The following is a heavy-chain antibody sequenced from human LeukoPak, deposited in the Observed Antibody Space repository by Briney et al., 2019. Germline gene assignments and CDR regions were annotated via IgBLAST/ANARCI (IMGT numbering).Heavy chain of an antibody. D-gene: IGHD3-22*01. J-gene: IGHJ4*02. CDR1: GGSISSYY. CDR3: ARIGADSSGYYSDFDY. Sequence: SETLSLTCTVSGGSISSYYWSWIRQPPGKGLEWIGEINHSGSTNYNPSLKSRVTISVDTSKNQFSLKLSSVTAADTAVYYCARIGADSSGYYSDFDYWGQGTLVTVSS. V-gene: IGHV4-34*01. CDR2: INHSGST.